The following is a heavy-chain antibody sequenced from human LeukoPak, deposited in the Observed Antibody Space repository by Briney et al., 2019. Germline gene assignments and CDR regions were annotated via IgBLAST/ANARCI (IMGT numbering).Heavy chain of an antibody. V-gene: IGHV5-51*01. CDR2: IYPGDSDT. CDR1: AYSFPSYW. D-gene: IGHD3-3*01. J-gene: IGHJ3*02. Sequence: GQSLKIYCTGSAYSFPSYWIGWVRHMPRKGLEWMGFIYPGDSDTRYSPSLQGQVTISADKTISTAYLQWSSLKASDTAMYYCARHLSEITIFGVVINDAFDIWGQGTMVTVSS. CDR3: ARHLSEITIFGVVINDAFDI.